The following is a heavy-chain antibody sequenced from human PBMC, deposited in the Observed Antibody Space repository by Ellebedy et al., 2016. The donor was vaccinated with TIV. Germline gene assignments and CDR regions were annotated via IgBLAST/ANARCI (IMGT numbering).Heavy chain of an antibody. D-gene: IGHD3-22*01. CDR3: AKGLFTMIVVVLDY. Sequence: GESLKISXAASGFTLSSYAMSWVRQAAGKGLEWVSFISSSRTTHYADSVKGRFTISRDNSKNTLYLQMNSLRAEDTAVYYCAKGLFTMIVVVLDYWGQGTLVTVSS. CDR1: GFTLSSYA. J-gene: IGHJ4*02. CDR2: ISSSRTT. V-gene: IGHV3-23*01.